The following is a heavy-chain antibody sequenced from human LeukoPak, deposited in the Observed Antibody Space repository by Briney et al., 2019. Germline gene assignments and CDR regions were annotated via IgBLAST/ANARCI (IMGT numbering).Heavy chain of an antibody. CDR1: GFTFSSYG. CDR3: ARDSEGLLRGAYFDY. V-gene: IGHV3-33*01. D-gene: IGHD3-3*01. CDR2: IWFDGTNK. J-gene: IGHJ4*02. Sequence: GGSLRLSCATSGFTFSSYGMHWVRQAPGKGLEWVALIWFDGTNKYYADSVKGRFTISRDNAKNSLYLQMNSLRAEDTAVYYCARDSEGLLRGAYFDYWGQGTLVTVSS.